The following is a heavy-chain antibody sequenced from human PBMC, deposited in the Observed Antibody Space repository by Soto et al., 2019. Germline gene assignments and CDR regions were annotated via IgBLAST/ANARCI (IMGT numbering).Heavy chain of an antibody. CDR2: ISYDGSTE. Sequence: PGESLRLSCAASGFTCSGYYMHWVRQAPGKGLEWVAVISYDGSTEYYADSVKGRFTISRDNSANRLFLQMNSLRPEDTAVYYCTKDDGYNDSTYYHYFGMDVWGQGTTVTVSS. J-gene: IGHJ6*02. V-gene: IGHV3-30*18. CDR1: GFTCSGYY. CDR3: TKDDGYNDSTYYHYFGMDV. D-gene: IGHD5-12*01.